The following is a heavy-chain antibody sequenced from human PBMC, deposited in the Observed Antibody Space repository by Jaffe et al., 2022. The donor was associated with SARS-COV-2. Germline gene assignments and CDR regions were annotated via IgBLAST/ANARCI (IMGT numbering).Heavy chain of an antibody. J-gene: IGHJ6*02. CDR3: AHSPRVNYYYYYGMDV. V-gene: IGHV2-5*02. Sequence: QITLKESGPTLVKPTQTLTLTCTFSGFSLSTSGVGVGWIRQPPGKALEWLALIYWDDDKRYSPSLKSRLTITKDTSKNQVVLTMTNMDPVDTATYYCAHSPRVNYYYYYGMDVWGQGTTVTVSS. CDR1: GFSLSTSGVG. CDR2: IYWDDDK.